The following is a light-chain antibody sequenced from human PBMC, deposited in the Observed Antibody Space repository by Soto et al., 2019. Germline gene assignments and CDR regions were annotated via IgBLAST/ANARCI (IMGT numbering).Light chain of an antibody. CDR1: QSVSSN. CDR3: QQRSSGGRYT. J-gene: IGKJ2*01. V-gene: IGKV3-11*01. CDR2: DES. Sequence: EVVLTQSPATLSLSPGERATLSCRASQSVSSNFAWYQQKPGPAPRLLIYDESNRATRVPARFSGSGSGTDFPLTVSDLEPEGVAVYYCQQRSSGGRYTFGQGTKLDI.